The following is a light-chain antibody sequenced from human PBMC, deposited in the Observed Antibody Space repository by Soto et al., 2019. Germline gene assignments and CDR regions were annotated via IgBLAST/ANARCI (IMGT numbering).Light chain of an antibody. V-gene: IGKV3-20*01. CDR2: GAS. CDR1: QSVSIND. CDR3: QQYGRSWWT. J-gene: IGKJ1*01. Sequence: NVVMLSPGTLSLSPGERATLSCRASQSVSINDLAWYQQKPGQVPRLLIYGASIRATGIPDRFSGSGSGTDFTLTISRLEPEDFAVYYCQQYGRSWWTFGQGAKVDIK.